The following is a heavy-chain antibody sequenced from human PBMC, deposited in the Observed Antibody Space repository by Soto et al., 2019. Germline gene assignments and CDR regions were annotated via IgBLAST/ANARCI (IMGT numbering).Heavy chain of an antibody. CDR2: VSGRGDGI. V-gene: IGHV3-23*01. CDR1: GFSFSDYA. Sequence: EAQILESGGDLVRPGGSLRLSCSVSGFSFSDYAMNWVRQAPGKGLEWVSAVSGRGDGIFYADSVKGRFSISRDNSKNTVYLQMNNLRVEDTAVYYCAKDVVDVLPYYGMDVWGRGTTVSVSS. CDR3: AKDVVDVLPYYGMDV. J-gene: IGHJ6*02. D-gene: IGHD2-21*01.